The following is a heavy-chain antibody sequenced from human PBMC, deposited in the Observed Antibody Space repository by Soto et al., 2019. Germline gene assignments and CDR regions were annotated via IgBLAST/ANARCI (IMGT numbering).Heavy chain of an antibody. V-gene: IGHV4-59*01. CDR1: GGSISSYY. J-gene: IGHJ5*02. CDR3: ARDGVGYCSGGSCSRNNWFDP. D-gene: IGHD2-15*01. Sequence: PSETLSLTCTVSGGSISSYYWSWIRQPPGKGLEWIGYIYYSGSTNYNPSLKSRVTISVDTSKNQFSLKLSSVTAADTAVYYCARDGVGYCSGGSCSRNNWFDPWGQGTLVTVSS. CDR2: IYYSGST.